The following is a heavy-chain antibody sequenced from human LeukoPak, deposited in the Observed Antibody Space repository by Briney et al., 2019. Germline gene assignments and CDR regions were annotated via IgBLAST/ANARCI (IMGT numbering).Heavy chain of an antibody. CDR3: ASPGPHSSSWSDLDY. Sequence: GKSLRLSCAASGFTFSNYGMHWVRQAPGKGLEWVAVISYDGSDKYYTDSVQGRFTISRDNSKNTLYLQMNSLTGDDTAVYYCASPGPHSSSWSDLDYWGQGTLVTVSS. J-gene: IGHJ4*02. V-gene: IGHV3-30*03. CDR1: GFTFSNYG. D-gene: IGHD6-13*01. CDR2: ISYDGSDK.